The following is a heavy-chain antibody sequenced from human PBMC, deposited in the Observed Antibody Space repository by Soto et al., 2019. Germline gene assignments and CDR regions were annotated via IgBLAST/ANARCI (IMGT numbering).Heavy chain of an antibody. CDR3: ARTSRETTWPPYPFDL. J-gene: IGHJ3*01. Sequence: QVQLQESGPGLVKPSQTLSLTCSVSGGSITSGAYYWTWIRQHPGKGLEWIGYIFHSGSTYYNPSLKDRAVISIDTSQNQFSLRLTSVTAADTAVYYCARTSRETTWPPYPFDLWGQGTMVTVSS. CDR1: GGSITSGAYY. V-gene: IGHV4-31*03. CDR2: IFHSGST. D-gene: IGHD4-17*01.